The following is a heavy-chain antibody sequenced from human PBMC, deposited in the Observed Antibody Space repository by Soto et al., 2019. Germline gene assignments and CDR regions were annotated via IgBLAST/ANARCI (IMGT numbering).Heavy chain of an antibody. V-gene: IGHV4-34*01. Sequence: SETLSLTCAVYGGSFSGYYWSWIRQPPGKGLEWIGEINHSGSTNYNPSLKSRVTISVDTSKNQFSLKLSSVTAADTAGYYCATYGSGSYNFDYWGQRTLVTVSS. CDR3: ATYGSGSYNFDY. CDR1: GGSFSGYY. J-gene: IGHJ4*02. D-gene: IGHD3-10*01. CDR2: INHSGST.